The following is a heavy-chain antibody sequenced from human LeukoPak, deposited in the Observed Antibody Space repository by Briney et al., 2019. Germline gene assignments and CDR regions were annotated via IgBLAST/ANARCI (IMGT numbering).Heavy chain of an antibody. CDR2: IYSGGST. CDR3: ARALRFLDYDY. J-gene: IGHJ4*02. V-gene: IGHV3-66*02. Sequence: GGSLRLSCAASVFTVSSNYMSCGRDAPGKGLEWVSVIYSGGSTYYADSVKGRFTISRDNSKNTLYLQMKSLRAEDTAVYYCARALRFLDYDYWGQGTLVTVSS. CDR1: VFTVSSNY. D-gene: IGHD3-3*01.